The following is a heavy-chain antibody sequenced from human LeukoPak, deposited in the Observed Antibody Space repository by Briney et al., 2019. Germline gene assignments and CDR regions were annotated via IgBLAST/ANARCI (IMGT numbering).Heavy chain of an antibody. CDR2: IIPIFGTA. CDR1: GGTFSSYA. J-gene: IGHJ3*02. Sequence: SVKVSCKASGGTFSSYAISWVRQAPGQGLERMGGIIPIFGTANYAQKFQGRVTITADESTSTAYMELSSLRSEDTAVYYCARGPTHYYDSSGAFDIWGQGTMVTVSS. CDR3: ARGPTHYYDSSGAFDI. D-gene: IGHD3-22*01. V-gene: IGHV1-69*13.